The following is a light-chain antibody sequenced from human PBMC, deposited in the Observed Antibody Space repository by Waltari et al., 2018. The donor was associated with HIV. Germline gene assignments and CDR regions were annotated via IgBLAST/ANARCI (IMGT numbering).Light chain of an antibody. CDR3: QSADSIDSYRV. CDR1: ALPTKY. CDR2: EDS. J-gene: IGLJ3*02. Sequence: SYELTQPPSVSVSPGQTARITCSGDALPTKYAYWYQQKSGQAPVLVIYEDSKRPSGIPERFSGSSSGTMATLTISGAQVGDEADYYCQSADSIDSYRVFGGGTRLTVL. V-gene: IGLV3-10*01.